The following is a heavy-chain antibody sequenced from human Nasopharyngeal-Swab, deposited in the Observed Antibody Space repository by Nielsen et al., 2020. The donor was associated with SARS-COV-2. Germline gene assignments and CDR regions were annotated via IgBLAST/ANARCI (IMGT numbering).Heavy chain of an antibody. CDR1: GDSISSYY. CDR2: T. CDR3: ARRGRIPVYGTSDDFYYYLDV. J-gene: IGHJ6*03. V-gene: IGHV4-59*08. Sequence: SETLSLTCTVSGDSISSYYWAWIRQPPGKGLEWIGSTNYNPSLTSRVTISVDTSKNQFSLRLTSVTAADTAIYYCARRGRIPVYGTSDDFYYYLDVWGKGTRVTISS. D-gene: IGHD6-19*01.